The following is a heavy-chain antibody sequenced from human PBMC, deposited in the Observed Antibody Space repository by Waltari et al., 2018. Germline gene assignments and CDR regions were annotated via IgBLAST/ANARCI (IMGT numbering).Heavy chain of an antibody. CDR2: ITHSGSS. V-gene: IGHV4-39*07. Sequence: QLQLQESGPGLVKPSETLSLTCTFSGASISRSIPYWGWIRQSPGKGLEWFGSITHSGSSDYNPSLRSRVTLLVDTSKNQFSLRVNSVTAADMALYYCARHMTTVTTSSFDYWGQGALVTVSS. CDR3: ARHMTTVTTSSFDY. D-gene: IGHD4-17*01. J-gene: IGHJ4*02. CDR1: GASISRSIPY.